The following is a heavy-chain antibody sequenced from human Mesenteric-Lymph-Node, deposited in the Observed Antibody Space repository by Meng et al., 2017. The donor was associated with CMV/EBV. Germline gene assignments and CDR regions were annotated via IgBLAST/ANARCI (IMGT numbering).Heavy chain of an antibody. CDR3: ARHKRFCGGSGCYSDFDY. V-gene: IGHV2-5*02. J-gene: IGHJ4*02. CDR2: IYWDDDK. D-gene: IGHD2-15*01. Sequence: LTTSGVGAGWSRQPTGRAQEWLALIYWDDDKRYSPSLRNRLTITKDTSKSQVVLTMTNLDPVDTATYYCARHKRFCGGSGCYSDFDYWGQGALVTVSS. CDR1: LTTSGVG.